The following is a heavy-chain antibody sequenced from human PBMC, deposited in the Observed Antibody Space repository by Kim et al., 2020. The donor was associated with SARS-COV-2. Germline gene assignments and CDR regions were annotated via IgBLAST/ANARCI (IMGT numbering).Heavy chain of an antibody. Sequence: GGSLRLSCAASGFTFSSYAMHWVRQAPGKGLEWVAVISYDGSNKYYADSVKGRFTIPRDNSKNTLYLQMNSLRAEDTAVYYCARDPMTTVTTSVFDYWG. V-gene: IGHV3-30*04. CDR3: ARDPMTTVTTSVFDY. J-gene: IGHJ4*01. CDR1: GFTFSSYA. D-gene: IGHD4-17*01. CDR2: ISYDGSNK.